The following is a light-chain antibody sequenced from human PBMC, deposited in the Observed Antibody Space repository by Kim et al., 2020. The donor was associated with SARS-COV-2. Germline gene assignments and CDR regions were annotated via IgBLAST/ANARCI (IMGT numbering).Light chain of an antibody. V-gene: IGKV1-5*03. CDR2: MAS. CDR3: QQYNSYSVT. Sequence: SASVGDRITITCRASQSIGRWLAWFQQKPGRAPRLLINMASDLESGVPSRFVGSGSGTEFTLTVTSLQPDDFATYFCQQYNSYSVTFGPGTKVDIK. J-gene: IGKJ3*01. CDR1: QSIGRW.